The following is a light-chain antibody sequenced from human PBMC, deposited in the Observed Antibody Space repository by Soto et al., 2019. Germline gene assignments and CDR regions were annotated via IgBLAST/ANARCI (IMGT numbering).Light chain of an antibody. CDR3: LQYYSFSWT. CDR1: QSISTW. Sequence: DIQMTQSPSTLSASVGDRVTITCRASQSISTWLAWFQQKPGKAPNLLMYQASTLESGVPSRFSGSGSGTDFTLTISSLQPDDFATYYCLQYYSFSWTFGQGTKVVIK. CDR2: QAS. J-gene: IGKJ1*01. V-gene: IGKV1-5*03.